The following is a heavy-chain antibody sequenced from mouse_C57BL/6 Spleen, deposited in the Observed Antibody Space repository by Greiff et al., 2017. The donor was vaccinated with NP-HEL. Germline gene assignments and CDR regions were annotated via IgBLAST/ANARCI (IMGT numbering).Heavy chain of an antibody. Sequence: VKLVESGPELVKPGASVKISCKASGYAFSSSWMNWVKQRPGKGLEWIGRIYPGDGDTNYNGKFKGKATLTADKSSSTAYMQLSSLTSEDSAVYFCARSPYDYYAMDYWGQGTSVTVSS. CDR3: ARSPYDYYAMDY. CDR1: GYAFSSSW. CDR2: IYPGDGDT. V-gene: IGHV1-82*01. J-gene: IGHJ4*01.